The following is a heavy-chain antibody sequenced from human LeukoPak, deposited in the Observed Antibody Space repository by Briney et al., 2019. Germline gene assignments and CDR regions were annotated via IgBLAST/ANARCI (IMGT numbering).Heavy chain of an antibody. CDR3: ARGPFSVVVPAAIVDY. CDR2: IYYSGST. J-gene: IGHJ4*02. Sequence: SQTLSLTCTVSGGSISSGDYYWSWIRQPPGKGLEWIGYIYYSGSTYYDPSLKSRVTISVDTSKNQFSLKLSSVTAADTAVYYCARGPFSVVVPAAIVDYWGQGTLVTVSS. V-gene: IGHV4-30-4*01. CDR1: GGSISSGDYY. D-gene: IGHD2-2*02.